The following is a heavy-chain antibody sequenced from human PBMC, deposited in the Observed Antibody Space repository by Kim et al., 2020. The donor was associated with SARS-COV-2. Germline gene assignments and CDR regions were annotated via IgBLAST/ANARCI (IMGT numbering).Heavy chain of an antibody. CDR2: IYYSGST. CDR3: ARVPRNIVVVTAFDY. J-gene: IGHJ4*02. Sequence: SETLSLTCTVSGGSISSGGYYWSWIRQHPGKGLEWIGYIYYSGSTYYNPSLKSRITISVDTSKNQFSLKLSSVTAADTAVYYCARVPRNIVVVTAFDYWGQRTLVTVSS. V-gene: IGHV4-31*03. CDR1: GGSISSGGYY. D-gene: IGHD2-21*02.